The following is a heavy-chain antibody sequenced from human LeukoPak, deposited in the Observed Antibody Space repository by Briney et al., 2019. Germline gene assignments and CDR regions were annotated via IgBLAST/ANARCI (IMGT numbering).Heavy chain of an antibody. CDR2: IIPIFGTA. CDR1: GGTFSSYA. D-gene: IGHD3-22*01. CDR3: ARYSSGYFDY. Sequence: SVNVSCKASGGTFSSYAISWVRQAPGQGVEWMGGIIPIFGTANYAQKFHGRVTITTDESTSTAYMELSSLRSEDTAVYYCARYSSGYFDYWGQGTLVTVSS. J-gene: IGHJ4*02. V-gene: IGHV1-69*05.